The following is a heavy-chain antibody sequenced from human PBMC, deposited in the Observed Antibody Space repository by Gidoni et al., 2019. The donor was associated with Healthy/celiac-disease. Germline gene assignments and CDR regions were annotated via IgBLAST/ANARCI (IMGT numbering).Heavy chain of an antibody. CDR1: GGTFSSYA. Sequence: QVQLVQSGAEVKKPGSSVKFSCKASGGTFSSYALSWVRQAPGQGLEWMGGIIPIFGTANYAQKFQGRVTITADKSTSTAYMELSSLRSEDTAVYYCASTIEYYDFWSGPPAYYGMDVWGQGTTVTVSS. J-gene: IGHJ6*02. CDR3: ASTIEYYDFWSGPPAYYGMDV. CDR2: IIPIFGTA. V-gene: IGHV1-69*06. D-gene: IGHD3-3*01.